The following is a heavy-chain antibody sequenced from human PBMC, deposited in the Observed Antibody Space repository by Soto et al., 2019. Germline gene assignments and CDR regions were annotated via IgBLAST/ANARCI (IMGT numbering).Heavy chain of an antibody. Sequence: ASVKVSCKASGYTFTSYDINWVRQATGQGLEWMGWMNPNSGNTGYAQKFQGRVTMTRNTSISTAYMELSSLRSEDTAVYYCARRSKRQQLWFDPWGQGTLVTVSS. D-gene: IGHD6-13*01. CDR2: MNPNSGNT. V-gene: IGHV1-8*01. CDR3: ARRSKRQQLWFDP. J-gene: IGHJ5*02. CDR1: GYTFTSYD.